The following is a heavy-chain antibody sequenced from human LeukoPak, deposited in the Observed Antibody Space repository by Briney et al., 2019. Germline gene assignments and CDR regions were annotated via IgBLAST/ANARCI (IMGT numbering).Heavy chain of an antibody. J-gene: IGHJ4*02. CDR1: GFTFSGSA. Sequence: GGSLRLSCAASGFTFSGSAMHWVRQASGKGLEWVGRIRSKANSYATAYAASVKGRFTISRDDSKNTAYLQMNSLKTEDTAVYYCTRHAQRITMIVVVITKIDWGQGTLVTVSS. CDR2: IRSKANSYAT. V-gene: IGHV3-73*01. CDR3: TRHAQRITMIVVVITKID. D-gene: IGHD3-22*01.